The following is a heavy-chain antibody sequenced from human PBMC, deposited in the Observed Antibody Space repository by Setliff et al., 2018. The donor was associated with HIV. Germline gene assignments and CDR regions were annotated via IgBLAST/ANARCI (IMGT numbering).Heavy chain of an antibody. Sequence: ASVKVSCKAAGYNFLSYGFSWVRQAPGQGFQWMGWISAYKGNTIYAQSLQGRVTMTTDTSTSTVYMELRSLTSDDTAVYYCAKADCTSSSCYSPFNAWGPGTMVTVSS. V-gene: IGHV1-18*04. CDR3: AKADCTSSSCYSPFNA. J-gene: IGHJ3*01. CDR1: GYNFLSYG. CDR2: ISAYKGNT. D-gene: IGHD3-22*01.